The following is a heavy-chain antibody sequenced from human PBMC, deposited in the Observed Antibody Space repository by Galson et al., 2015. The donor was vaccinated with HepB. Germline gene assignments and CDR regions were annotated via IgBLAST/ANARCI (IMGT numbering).Heavy chain of an antibody. CDR3: AGGSSWGPRGRVY. J-gene: IGHJ4*02. V-gene: IGHV4-39*01. CDR1: GGSIKSSSYY. Sequence: LSLTCTVSGGSIKSSSYYWGWIRQPPGKGLEWIGSIYYSGSTCYNPSLKGRVTISVDTSKNQFSLKLSSVTAADTAGYYCAGGSSWGPRGRVYWGQGALVTVSS. D-gene: IGHD6-13*01. CDR2: IYYSGST.